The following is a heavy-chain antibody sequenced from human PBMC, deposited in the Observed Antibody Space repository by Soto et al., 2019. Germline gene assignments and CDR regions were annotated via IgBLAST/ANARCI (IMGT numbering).Heavy chain of an antibody. Sequence: ASVKVSCKASGGTFSSYAISWVRQAPGQGLEWMGGTIPIFGTANYAQKFQGRVTITADESTSTAYMELSSLRSEDTAVYYCARVEHYYYYGMDVWGQGTTVTVSS. J-gene: IGHJ6*02. CDR2: TIPIFGTA. CDR3: ARVEHYYYYGMDV. V-gene: IGHV1-69*13. CDR1: GGTFSSYA. D-gene: IGHD1-1*01.